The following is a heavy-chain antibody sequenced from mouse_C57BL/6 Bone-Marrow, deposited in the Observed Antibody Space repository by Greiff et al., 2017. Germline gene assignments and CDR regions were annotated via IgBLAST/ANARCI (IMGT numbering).Heavy chain of an antibody. Sequence: VQLQQSGPELVKPGASVKLSCKASGYTFTSYDINWVKQRPGQGLEWIGWIYPRDGSTKYNEKFKGKATLTVDTSSSTAYMELHSLTSEDSAVYFCARSEDYYGSSYRWYFDVWGTGTTVTVSS. V-gene: IGHV1-85*01. CDR2: IYPRDGST. CDR1: GYTFTSYD. CDR3: ARSEDYYGSSYRWYFDV. J-gene: IGHJ1*03. D-gene: IGHD1-1*01.